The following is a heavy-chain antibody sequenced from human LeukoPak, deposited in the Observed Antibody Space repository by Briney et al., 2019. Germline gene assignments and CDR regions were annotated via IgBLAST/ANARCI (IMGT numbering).Heavy chain of an antibody. J-gene: IGHJ4*02. Sequence: SVKVSCKASGGTFSSYAISLVRQAAGQGLEWMGRRIPILGIANYAQKFQGRVTITADKSTSTAYMELSSLRSEDTAVYYCARDPSIVVVPAAIGSYWGQGTLVTVSS. D-gene: IGHD2-2*02. CDR1: GGTFSSYA. CDR3: ARDPSIVVVPAAIGSY. CDR2: RIPILGIA. V-gene: IGHV1-69*04.